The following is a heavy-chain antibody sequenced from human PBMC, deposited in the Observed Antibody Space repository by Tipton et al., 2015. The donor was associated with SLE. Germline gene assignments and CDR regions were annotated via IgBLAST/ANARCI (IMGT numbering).Heavy chain of an antibody. Sequence: TLSLTCAVYGGSFSGYYWSWIRQPPGKGLEWIGEINHSGSTNYNPSLKSRVTISVDTSKNQFSLKLSSVTAADTAVYYCARKGGATMRYWGQGILVTVSS. CDR2: INHSGST. CDR3: ARKGGATMRY. J-gene: IGHJ4*02. CDR1: GGSFSGYY. D-gene: IGHD5-12*01. V-gene: IGHV4-34*01.